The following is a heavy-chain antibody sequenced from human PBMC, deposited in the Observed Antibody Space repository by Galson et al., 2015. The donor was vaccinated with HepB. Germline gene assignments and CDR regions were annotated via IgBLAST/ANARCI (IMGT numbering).Heavy chain of an antibody. J-gene: IGHJ5*02. Sequence: SVKVSCKASGGPFSSYTISWVRQAPGQGLEWMGRIIPSLDMANYAQKFQGRVTTTADKVTNTAYMELSSLRSEDTALYYCARDWHTVVVTAIHNWFDPWGQGTLVTVSS. CDR2: IIPSLDMA. V-gene: IGHV1-69*04. D-gene: IGHD2-21*02. CDR3: ARDWHTVVVTAIHNWFDP. CDR1: GGPFSSYT.